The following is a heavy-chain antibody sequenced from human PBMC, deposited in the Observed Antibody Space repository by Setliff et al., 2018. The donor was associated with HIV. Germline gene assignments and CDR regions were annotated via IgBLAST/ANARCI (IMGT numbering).Heavy chain of an antibody. CDR2: IYASGST. V-gene: IGHV4-4*09. D-gene: IGHD5-12*01. CDR3: ARHSIDGWLQFYYFDY. CDR1: DDSFSTNY. J-gene: IGHJ4*02. Sequence: SETLSLTCNVSDDSFSTNYWSWVRQPPGKGLEWIGYIYASGSTNYNPSLRSRVTISIDTSKNQFSLRLRSVTAADTAVYYCARHSIDGWLQFYYFDYWGQGTLVTVSS.